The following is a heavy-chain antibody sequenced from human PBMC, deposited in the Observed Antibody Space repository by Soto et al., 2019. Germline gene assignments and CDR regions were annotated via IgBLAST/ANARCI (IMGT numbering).Heavy chain of an antibody. CDR2: MYHSGTK. J-gene: IGHJ5*02. CDR1: GGSVSRGGYY. V-gene: IGHV4-39*01. D-gene: IGHD6-13*01. CDR3: ARRGDRAAATNWFDP. Sequence: SETLSLTCSVSGGSVSRGGYYWGWIRQPPGKGLEWIGSMYHSGTKYYNPSLKSRVTISIDTSKNQVSLNLTSATALDTAVHYCARRGDRAAATNWFDPWGQGLLVTVSS.